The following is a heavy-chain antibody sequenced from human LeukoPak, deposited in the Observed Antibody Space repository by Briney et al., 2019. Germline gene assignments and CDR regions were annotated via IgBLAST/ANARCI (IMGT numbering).Heavy chain of an antibody. Sequence: ASVKVSCKASGYTFTSYYMHWVRQAPGQGPEWMGIINPSGGSTSYAQKFQGRVTMTRDTSTSTVYMELSSLRSEDTAVYYCARDFRDCSGGSCYSSVDYWGQGTLVTVSS. CDR1: GYTFTSYY. V-gene: IGHV1-46*01. CDR3: ARDFRDCSGGSCYSSVDY. J-gene: IGHJ4*02. D-gene: IGHD2-15*01. CDR2: INPSGGST.